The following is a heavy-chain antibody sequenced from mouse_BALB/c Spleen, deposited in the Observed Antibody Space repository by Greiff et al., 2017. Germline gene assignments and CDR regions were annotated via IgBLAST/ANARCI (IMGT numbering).Heavy chain of an antibody. CDR2: ISSGSSTT. CDR1: GFTFSSYG. D-gene: IGHD2-14*01. J-gene: IGHJ4*01. Sequence: EVMLVESGGGLVQPGGSRKLSCAASGFTFSSYGMYWVRQAPEKGLEWVAYISSGSSTTYYADTVKGRFTISRDNHKNTLFLQMTSLRSEDTAMFYFARKGDYWYDGAIDYWGQGTSVTVSS. CDR3: ARKGDYWYDGAIDY. V-gene: IGHV5-17*02.